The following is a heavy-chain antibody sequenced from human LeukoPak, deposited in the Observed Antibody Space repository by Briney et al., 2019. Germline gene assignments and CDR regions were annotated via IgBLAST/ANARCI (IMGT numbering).Heavy chain of an antibody. J-gene: IGHJ4*02. CDR1: GASITSYY. CDR2: FYYSGSD. D-gene: IGHD2-15*01. CDR3: VRGYCSGATCYRFDY. V-gene: IGHV4-59*01. Sequence: NSSETLSLTCTVSGASITSYYWNWIRQPPGKGLEWIGYFYYSGSDNYNPSLKSRITISVDTSKNQFSLKLSSVTAADTAVYYCVRGYCSGATCYRFDYWGQGTLVTVSS.